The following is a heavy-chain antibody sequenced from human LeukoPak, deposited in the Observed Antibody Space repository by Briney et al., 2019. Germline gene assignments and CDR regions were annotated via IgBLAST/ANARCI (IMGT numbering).Heavy chain of an antibody. CDR3: AGRGTMVRGVFDP. J-gene: IGHJ5*02. D-gene: IGHD3-10*01. Sequence: GGSPRLSCAASGFTFGSYGMHWVRQAPGKGLEWVAFIRYDGSNKYYADSVKGRFTISRDNSKNTLYLQMNSLRAEDTAVYYCAGRGTMVRGVFDPWGQGTLVTVSS. CDR1: GFTFGSYG. V-gene: IGHV3-30*02. CDR2: IRYDGSNK.